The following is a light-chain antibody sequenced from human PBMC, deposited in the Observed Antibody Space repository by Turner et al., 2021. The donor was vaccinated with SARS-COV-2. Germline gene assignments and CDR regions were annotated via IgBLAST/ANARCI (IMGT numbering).Light chain of an antibody. Sequence: EIVLTQSPATLSLSPGERATLSCRASQSITSYYLAWYQQKPGQAPRLLIYDTSNRATGIPARFSGSGSGTDFTLTISSLEPEDFAFYYCQHRSSWPITFGQGTRLEIK. J-gene: IGKJ5*01. CDR1: QSITSYY. V-gene: IGKV3-11*01. CDR2: DTS. CDR3: QHRSSWPIT.